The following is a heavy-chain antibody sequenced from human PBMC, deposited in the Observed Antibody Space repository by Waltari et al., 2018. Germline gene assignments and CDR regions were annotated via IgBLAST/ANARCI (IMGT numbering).Heavy chain of an antibody. CDR1: GGSISSSRYY. CDR3: ARVEGWFGELRFDY. D-gene: IGHD3-10*01. V-gene: IGHV4-39*07. J-gene: IGHJ4*02. Sequence: QLQLQESGPGLVKPSETLSLTCTVPGGSISSSRYYWGWIRQPPGKGLEWIGSIYYSGSTYYNPSLKSRVTISVDTSKNQFSLKLSSVTAADTAVYYCARVEGWFGELRFDYWGQGTLVTVSS. CDR2: IYYSGST.